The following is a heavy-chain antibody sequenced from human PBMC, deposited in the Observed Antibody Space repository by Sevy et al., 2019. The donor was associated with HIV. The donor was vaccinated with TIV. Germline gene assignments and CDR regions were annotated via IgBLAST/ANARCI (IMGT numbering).Heavy chain of an antibody. CDR2: IWYDGRTE. D-gene: IGHD6-13*01. CDR1: GFTFRSFS. CDR3: ARDAARVIVPSAGFDS. V-gene: IGHV3-33*01. Sequence: GGSLRLSCVASGFTFRSFSMHWVRQAPGKGLEWVAAIWYDGRTERYADSVQGRFTISRDNSKKTLYLQMNSLRDEDTAIYYCARDAARVIVPSAGFDSWGQGTLVTVSS. J-gene: IGHJ5*01.